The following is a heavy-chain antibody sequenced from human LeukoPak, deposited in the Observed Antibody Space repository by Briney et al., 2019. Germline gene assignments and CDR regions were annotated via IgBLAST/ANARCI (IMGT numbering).Heavy chain of an antibody. V-gene: IGHV3-30*03. CDR2: MSYDGSNK. CDR1: GLTFSSFG. D-gene: IGHD6-13*01. J-gene: IGHJ4*02. Sequence: GGSLRLSYAASGLTFSSFGRHWVGQAPGKGREWVAVMSYDGSNKYYADSVKGRFTISRDNSKNTLYLQMNSLRAEDTAVYYCAAIAAEEYYFDYWGQGTLVTVSS. CDR3: AAIAAEEYYFDY.